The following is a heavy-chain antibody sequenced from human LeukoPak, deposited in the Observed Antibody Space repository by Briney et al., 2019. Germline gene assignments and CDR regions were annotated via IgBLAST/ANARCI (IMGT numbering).Heavy chain of an antibody. D-gene: IGHD6-13*01. V-gene: IGHV4-61*02. CDR2: IYTSGST. J-gene: IGHJ4*02. CDR3: ARGSAEFDY. CDR1: GGSISSGSYY. Sequence: PSETLSLTCTVSGGSISSGSYYWSWIRQPAGKGLEWIGRIYTSGSTNYNPSLKSRVTTSVDTSKNQFSLKLSSVTAADTAVYYCARGSAEFDYWGQGTLVTVSS.